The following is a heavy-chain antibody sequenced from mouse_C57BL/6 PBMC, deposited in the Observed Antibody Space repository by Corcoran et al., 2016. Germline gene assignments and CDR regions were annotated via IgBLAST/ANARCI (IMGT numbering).Heavy chain of an antibody. CDR3: ARMEYPWAMDY. CDR1: GYTFTDYY. J-gene: IGHJ4*01. Sequence: EVQLQQSGPELVKPGASVKISCKASGYTFTDYYMNWVKQSHGKSLEWIGDINPNNGGTSYNQKFKGKATLTLDKSSSTAYMELRSLTSEDSAVYCCARMEYPWAMDYWGQGTSVTVSS. V-gene: IGHV1-26*01. CDR2: INPNNGGT.